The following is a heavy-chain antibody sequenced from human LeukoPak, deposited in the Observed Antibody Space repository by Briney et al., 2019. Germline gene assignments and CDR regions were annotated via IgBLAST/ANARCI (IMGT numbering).Heavy chain of an antibody. CDR2: IKQDVSEK. J-gene: IGHJ2*01. CDR1: GFTFSSYW. V-gene: IGHV3-7*03. Sequence: GGSLRLSCAASGFTFSSYWMSWVRQAPGKGLEWVANIKQDVSEKYYVDSVKGRFTISRDNAKNSLYLQMNSLRAEDTAVYYCAKVRRVGHWYFDLWGRGTLVTVSS. CDR3: AKVRRVGHWYFDL. D-gene: IGHD1-26*01.